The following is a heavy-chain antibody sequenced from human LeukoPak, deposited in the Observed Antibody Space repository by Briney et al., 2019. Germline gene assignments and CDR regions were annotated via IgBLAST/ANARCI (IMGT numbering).Heavy chain of an antibody. V-gene: IGHV4-34*01. CDR1: GGSFSGYY. Sequence: SETLSLTCTVYGGSFSGYYWSWIRQPPGRGLEWIGEINHSGSINYNPSLKSRVTISVDTSKNQFSLKLSSVTAADTAVYYCARRFAVAGTAWFDPWGQGTLVTVSS. J-gene: IGHJ5*02. D-gene: IGHD6-19*01. CDR3: ARRFAVAGTAWFDP. CDR2: INHSGSI.